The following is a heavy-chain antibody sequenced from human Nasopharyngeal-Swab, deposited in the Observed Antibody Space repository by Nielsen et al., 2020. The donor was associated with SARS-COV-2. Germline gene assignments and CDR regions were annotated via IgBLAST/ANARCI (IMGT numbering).Heavy chain of an antibody. CDR2: IRGYNYDT. V-gene: IGHV1-18*01. J-gene: IGHJ6*02. Sequence: WVRQAPGQGLEWVGRIRGYNYDTKYAEKVQGRVTMTIDISTSTGYMELRNLKSDDTAVYYCARVEGWPGMDVWGQGTTVTVSS. CDR3: ARVEGWPGMDV.